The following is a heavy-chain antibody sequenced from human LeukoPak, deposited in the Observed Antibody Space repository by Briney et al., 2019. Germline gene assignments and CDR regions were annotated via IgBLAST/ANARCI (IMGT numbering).Heavy chain of an antibody. CDR1: GFTFSSYW. Sequence: GGSLRLSCAASGFTFSSYWMSWVRQAPGKGLEWVANIKQDGSEKYYVDSVKGRFTISRDNAKNSLYLQMTSLRAEDTAVYYCAREIPEGYWSGYIDSWGQGTLVTVSS. J-gene: IGHJ4*02. V-gene: IGHV3-7*01. CDR2: IKQDGSEK. CDR3: AREIPEGYWSGYIDS. D-gene: IGHD3-3*01.